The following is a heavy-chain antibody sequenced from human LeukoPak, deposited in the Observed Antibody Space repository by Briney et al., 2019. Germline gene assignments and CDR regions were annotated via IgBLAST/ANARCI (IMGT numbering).Heavy chain of an antibody. D-gene: IGHD3-22*01. CDR2: MNPNSGNT. J-gene: IGHJ4*02. CDR1: GYTFTSYD. Sequence: GASVKVSCKASGYTFTSYDINWVRQATGQGLEWMGWMNPNSGNTGYAQKLQGRVTMTTDTSTSTAYMELRSLRSDDTAVYYCARKIYPYYYDSSGSDYWGQGTLVTVSS. CDR3: ARKIYPYYYDSSGSDY. V-gene: IGHV1-8*01.